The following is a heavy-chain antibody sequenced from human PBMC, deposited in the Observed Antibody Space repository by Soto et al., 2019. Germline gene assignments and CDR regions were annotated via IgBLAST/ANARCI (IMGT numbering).Heavy chain of an antibody. J-gene: IGHJ4*02. D-gene: IGHD6-19*01. CDR2: IYHSGST. CDR1: GGSISSGGYS. V-gene: IGHV4-30-2*01. Sequence: QLQLQESGSGLVKPSQTLSLTCAVSGGSISSGGYSWSWIRQPPGKGLEWIGYIYHSGSTYYNPSLKGGVTISVARSKNQSSLKLSSVTAADTAVYYCARAGGLGAVAVDYWGQGTLVTVSS. CDR3: ARAGGLGAVAVDY.